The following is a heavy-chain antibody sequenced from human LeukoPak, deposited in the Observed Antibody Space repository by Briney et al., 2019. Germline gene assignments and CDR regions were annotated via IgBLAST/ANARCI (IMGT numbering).Heavy chain of an antibody. CDR3: ASGVDIVATLDY. Sequence: PGGSLRLSCAASGFTVSSNYMSWVRQAPGKGLEWVSVIYSGGSTYYADSVKGRFTISRDNSRNTLYLQMNSLRAEDTAVYYCASGVDIVATLDYWGQGTLVTVSS. V-gene: IGHV3-66*01. CDR1: GFTVSSNY. J-gene: IGHJ4*02. D-gene: IGHD5-12*01. CDR2: IYSGGST.